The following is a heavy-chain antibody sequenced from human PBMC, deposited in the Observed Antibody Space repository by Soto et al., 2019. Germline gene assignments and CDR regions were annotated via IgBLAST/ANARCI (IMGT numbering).Heavy chain of an antibody. CDR3: ARGLSNDWFDP. V-gene: IGHV1-8*02. CDR1: GGIFSSYA. CDR2: MNPNIGNT. D-gene: IGHD3-16*02. Sequence: ASVKVSCKASGGIFSSYAISWVRQAPGQGLEWMGRMNPNIGNTGYAQKFQGRVTMTRNNSISTAYMELNSLRSQDTAVYYCARGLSNDWFDPWGQGTLVTVSS. J-gene: IGHJ5*02.